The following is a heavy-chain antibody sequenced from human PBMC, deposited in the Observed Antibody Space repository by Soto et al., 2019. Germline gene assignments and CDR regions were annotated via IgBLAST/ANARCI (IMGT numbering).Heavy chain of an antibody. J-gene: IGHJ4*02. D-gene: IGHD2-15*01. CDR2: IIPMFDTP. CDR1: GGTFSSDS. Sequence: QVQLVQSGAEVKKPGSSVKVSRKASGGTFSSDSFSWVRQAPGQGLEWMGGIIPMFDTPIYAQKFQDRVTLTAYEPTSTAYTQLSSLRSGDTAVYYCARSGGLARDFNYWGPGSLVTVSS. CDR3: ARSGGLARDFNY. V-gene: IGHV1-69*12.